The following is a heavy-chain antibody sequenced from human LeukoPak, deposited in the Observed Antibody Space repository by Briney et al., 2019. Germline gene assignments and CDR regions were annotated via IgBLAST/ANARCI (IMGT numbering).Heavy chain of an antibody. V-gene: IGHV5-51*01. CDR2: IYPGDSDT. D-gene: IGHD3-16*01. CDR3: ARRGISDYVWNV. Sequence: GESLQISCKASGYSFTSYWIGWVRPMPGKGLEGMGIIYPGDSDTRYSPSFQGQVTMSADKSISTAYLQWSSLKASDTAIYYCARRGISDYVWNVWGKGTTVTISS. J-gene: IGHJ6*04. CDR1: GYSFTSYW.